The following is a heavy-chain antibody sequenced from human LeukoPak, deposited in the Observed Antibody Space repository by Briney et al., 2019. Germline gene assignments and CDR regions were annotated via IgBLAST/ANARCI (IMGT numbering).Heavy chain of an antibody. J-gene: IGHJ4*02. Sequence: PSGTLSLTCGVSGGSITNTNYWTWVRQPPGRGLEWIGEVNLQGSTNYNPSLMGRVAISVDTSENHISLQLTSVTAADTAVYYCAREGGPYRPLDYSGQGTLVTVSS. CDR2: VNLQGST. CDR3: AREGGPYRPLDY. V-gene: IGHV4-4*02. CDR1: GGSITNTNY.